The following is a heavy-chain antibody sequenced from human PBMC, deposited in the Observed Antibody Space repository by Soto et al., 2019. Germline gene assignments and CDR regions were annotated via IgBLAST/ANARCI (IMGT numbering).Heavy chain of an antibody. CDR1: GGSISSYY. D-gene: IGHD5-18*01. J-gene: IGHJ3*02. Sequence: SETLSLTCTVSGGSISSYYWSWIRQPPGKGLEWIGYIYYSGSTNYNPSLKSRVAISVDTSKNQFSLKLSSVTAADTAVYYCASSHRGYSYGYGARVSAFDIWGQGTMVTVSS. CDR2: IYYSGST. CDR3: ASSHRGYSYGYGARVSAFDI. V-gene: IGHV4-59*01.